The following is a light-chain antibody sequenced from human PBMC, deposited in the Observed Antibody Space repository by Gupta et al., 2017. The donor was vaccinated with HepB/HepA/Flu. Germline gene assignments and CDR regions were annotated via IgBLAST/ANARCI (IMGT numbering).Light chain of an antibody. CDR2: DVS. CDR3: SSYTSSSTSYV. J-gene: IGLJ1*01. Sequence: QSALTQPASVSGSPGQSITISCTGTSSDVGGYNYVSWYQQHPGKAPKLMIYDVSNRPSGVSNRFSGSKSGNTASLTISGLQADDEADYYCSSYTSSSTSYVFGTGIKVTVL. CDR1: SSDVGGYNY. V-gene: IGLV2-14*03.